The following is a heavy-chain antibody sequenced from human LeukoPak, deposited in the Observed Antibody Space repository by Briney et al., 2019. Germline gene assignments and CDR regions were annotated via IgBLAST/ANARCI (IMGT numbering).Heavy chain of an antibody. Sequence: ASVKVSCKASGYTFTSYAIQWVRQAPGQRLEWMGWINAGNGNTKYSQKFQGRVTITRDTSASTAYMELSSPRSEDTAVYYCARGTGGITIFGVVTSNWFDPWGQGTLVTVSS. D-gene: IGHD3-3*01. CDR2: INAGNGNT. CDR3: ARGTGGITIFGVVTSNWFDP. J-gene: IGHJ5*02. CDR1: GYTFTSYA. V-gene: IGHV1-3*01.